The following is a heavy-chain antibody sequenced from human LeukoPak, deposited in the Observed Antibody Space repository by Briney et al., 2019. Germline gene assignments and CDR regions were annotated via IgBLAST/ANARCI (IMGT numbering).Heavy chain of an antibody. CDR2: ISYDGSNK. Sequence: GGSLRLSCVASGFTFSNYWMSWVRQAPGKGLEWVAVISYDGSNKYYADSVKGRFTISRDNSKNTLYLQMNSLRAEDTAVYYCARVTIYYYFDYWGQGTLVTVSS. J-gene: IGHJ4*02. D-gene: IGHD4-11*01. CDR1: GFTFSNYW. CDR3: ARVTIYYYFDY. V-gene: IGHV3-30-3*01.